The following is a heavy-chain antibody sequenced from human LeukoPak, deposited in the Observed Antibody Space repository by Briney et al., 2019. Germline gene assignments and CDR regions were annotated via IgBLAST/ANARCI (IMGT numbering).Heavy chain of an antibody. J-gene: IGHJ4*02. V-gene: IGHV4-59*01. CDR2: IYYDGST. CDR1: GGSISNYY. Sequence: SETLSLTCTVSGGSISNYYWTWIRQPPGKGLEWIGSIYYDGSTNYNPSLKSRVTISLDTPKNQFSLKLSSVTAADTAVYYCARDGGYGSGSALWGQGTLITVSS. D-gene: IGHD3-10*01. CDR3: ARDGGYGSGSAL.